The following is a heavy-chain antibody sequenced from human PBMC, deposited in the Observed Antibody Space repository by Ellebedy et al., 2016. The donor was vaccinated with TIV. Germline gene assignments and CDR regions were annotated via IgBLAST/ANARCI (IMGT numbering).Heavy chain of an antibody. J-gene: IGHJ6*02. CDR2: IKQDGSEK. Sequence: GGSLRLSCAASGFTFTNYWMSWVRQAPGKGLEWLANIKQDGSEKYYVDSVKGRFTISRDNAENSLYLQMNSLRAEDTAVYYCARDRLNRRDTAMVRSYYYYGMDVWGQGTTVTVSS. CDR1: GFTFTNYW. D-gene: IGHD5-18*01. V-gene: IGHV3-7*01. CDR3: ARDRLNRRDTAMVRSYYYYGMDV.